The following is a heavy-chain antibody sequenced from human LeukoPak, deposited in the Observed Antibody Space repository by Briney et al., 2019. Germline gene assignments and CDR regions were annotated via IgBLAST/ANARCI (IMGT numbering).Heavy chain of an antibody. CDR1: GYTFTGYY. V-gene: IGHV1-2*02. D-gene: IGHD6-19*01. Sequence: ASVKVSCKASGYTFTGYYMHWVRQAPGQGLEWMGWINPNSGGTNYAQKFQGRVTMTRDTSISTAYMELSRLRSDDTAVYYCARDLLEVAVAGTRVDYWGQGTLVTVSS. CDR3: ARDLLEVAVAGTRVDY. CDR2: INPNSGGT. J-gene: IGHJ4*02.